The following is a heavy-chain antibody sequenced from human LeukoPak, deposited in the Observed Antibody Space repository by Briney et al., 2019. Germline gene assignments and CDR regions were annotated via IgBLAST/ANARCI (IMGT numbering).Heavy chain of an antibody. CDR2: IKQGGSEK. Sequence: AGGSLRLSCADSGFTFSRYWMSWVRQAPGKGLEWVANIKQGGSEKYYVASVKGRFTIARDNAKNSLYLQMNSLRAEDAAVYYCARLNPLMAPGAFDIWGQGTLVTVSS. J-gene: IGHJ3*02. V-gene: IGHV3-7*01. CDR1: GFTFSRYW. D-gene: IGHD2-8*01. CDR3: ARLNPLMAPGAFDI.